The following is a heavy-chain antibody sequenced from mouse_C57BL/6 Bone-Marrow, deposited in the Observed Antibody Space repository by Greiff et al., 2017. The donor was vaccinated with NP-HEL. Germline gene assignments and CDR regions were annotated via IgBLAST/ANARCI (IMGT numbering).Heavy chain of an antibody. CDR3: ARDDYDRFAY. J-gene: IGHJ3*01. Sequence: EVQGVESGGGLVKPGGSLKLSCAASGFTFSSYAMSWVRQTPEKRLEWVATISDGGSYTYYPDNVKGRFTSSRDNAKNNLYLQMSHLKSEDTAMYYCARDDYDRFAYWGQGTLVTVSA. D-gene: IGHD2-4*01. CDR1: GFTFSSYA. V-gene: IGHV5-4*01. CDR2: ISDGGSYT.